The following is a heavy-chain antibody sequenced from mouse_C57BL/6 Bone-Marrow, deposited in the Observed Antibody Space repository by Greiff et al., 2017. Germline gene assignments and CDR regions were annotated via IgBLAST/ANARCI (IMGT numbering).Heavy chain of an antibody. CDR3: ARDGRLGKAMDY. Sequence: EVHLVESGGGLVKPGGSLKLSCAASGFTFSSYAMSWVRQTPEKRLEWVATISDGGSYTYYPDNVKGRFTISRDNAKNNLYLQMSHLKSEDTAMYYCARDGRLGKAMDYWGQGTSVTVAS. CDR1: GFTFSSYA. V-gene: IGHV5-4*01. CDR2: ISDGGSYT. D-gene: IGHD2-14*01. J-gene: IGHJ4*01.